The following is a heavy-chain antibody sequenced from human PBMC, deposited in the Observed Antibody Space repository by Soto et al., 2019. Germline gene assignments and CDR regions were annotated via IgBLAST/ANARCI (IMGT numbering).Heavy chain of an antibody. J-gene: IGHJ6*01. CDR3: ATPSYGMDV. Sequence: GGALGLCCAASVFTFSSYSMTWVRQAPGKGLELVSSISSSSSYIYYADSVKGRFTISRDNAKNSLYLQMNSLRAEDTAVYYCATPSYGMDVWGQGTTVTVSS. CDR2: ISSSSSYI. V-gene: IGHV3-21*01. CDR1: VFTFSSYS.